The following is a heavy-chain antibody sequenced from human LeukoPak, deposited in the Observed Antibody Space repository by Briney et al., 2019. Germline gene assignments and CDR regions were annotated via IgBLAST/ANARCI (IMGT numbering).Heavy chain of an antibody. CDR1: GGSISSSSYY. V-gene: IGHV4-39*01. CDR2: IYYSGST. J-gene: IGHJ4*02. D-gene: IGHD3-10*01. Sequence: PSETLSLTCTVSGGSISSSSYYWGWIRQPPGKGLEWIGSIYYSGSTYYNPSLKSRVTISVDTSKNQFSLKLSSVTAADTAVYYCARYGLGSFYFDYWGQGTLVTVSS. CDR3: ARYGLGSFYFDY.